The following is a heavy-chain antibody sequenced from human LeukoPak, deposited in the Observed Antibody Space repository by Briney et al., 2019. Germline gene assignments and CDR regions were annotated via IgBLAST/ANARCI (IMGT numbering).Heavy chain of an antibody. Sequence: GRSLRLSCADSGFTFKTYAMHWVRQAPGKGLEWVAVMSSDGSNEYYADSVKGRFTISRDNSKNTLYMQMNSLRAEDTAVNYCAKDSQHYYGSGTHFEYWGQGSLVTASS. CDR2: MSSDGSNE. CDR1: GFTFKTYA. D-gene: IGHD3-10*01. V-gene: IGHV3-30*04. CDR3: AKDSQHYYGSGTHFEY. J-gene: IGHJ4*02.